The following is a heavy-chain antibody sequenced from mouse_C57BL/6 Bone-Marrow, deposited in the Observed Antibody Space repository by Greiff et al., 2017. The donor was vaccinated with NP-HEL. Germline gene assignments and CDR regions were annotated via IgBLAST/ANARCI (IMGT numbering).Heavy chain of an antibody. V-gene: IGHV1-39*01. CDR2: INPNYGTT. J-gene: IGHJ4*01. Sequence: VQLQQSGPELVKPGASVKISCKASGYSLTDYNMNWVKQSNGKSLEWIGVINPNYGTTSYNQKFKGKATLTVDQSSSTDNMQLNSLTSEDSAVYYCARRDDYDAIDYWGHRTSVTVSS. CDR1: GYSLTDYN. CDR3: ARRDDYDAIDY.